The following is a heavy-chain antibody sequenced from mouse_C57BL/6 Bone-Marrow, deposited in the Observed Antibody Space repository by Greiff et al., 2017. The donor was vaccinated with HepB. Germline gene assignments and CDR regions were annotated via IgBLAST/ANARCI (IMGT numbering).Heavy chain of an antibody. CDR2: IWGDGST. V-gene: IGHV2-3*01. J-gene: IGHJ1*03. CDR1: GFSFTSYG. D-gene: IGHD1-1*01. CDR3: AKPVYYGSSYWYFDV. Sequence: QVQLKESGPGLVAPSQSLSITCTVSGFSFTSYGVSWVRQPPGKGLEWLGVIWGDGSTNYHSALISRPSIIKDNSKSKVFLKLNSLQTDDNATSYCAKPVYYGSSYWYFDVWGTGTTVTVSS.